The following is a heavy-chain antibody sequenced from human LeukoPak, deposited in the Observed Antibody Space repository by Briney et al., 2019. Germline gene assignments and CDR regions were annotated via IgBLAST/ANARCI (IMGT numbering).Heavy chain of an antibody. J-gene: IGHJ3*02. D-gene: IGHD6-13*01. V-gene: IGHV6-1*01. CDR3: AREAHRGQLIGRAFDI. Sequence: SQTLSLTCAISGDSVSNNNAAWNWIRQSPSRGLEWLGRTYYRSKWYTDYAVSVSSRITINPDTSKNQFSLQLNSVTPEDTAVYYCAREAHRGQLIGRAFDIWGQGTMVTVSS. CDR2: TYYRSKWYT. CDR1: GDSVSNNNAA.